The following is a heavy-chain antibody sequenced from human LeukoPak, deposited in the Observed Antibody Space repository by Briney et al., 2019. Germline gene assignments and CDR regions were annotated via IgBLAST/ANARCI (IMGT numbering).Heavy chain of an antibody. CDR2: ISAYNGNT. Sequence: ASVKVSCKASGYTFTSYGISWVRQAPGQGLEWMGWISAYNGNTNYAQKLQGRVTMTTDTSTSTAYMELRSLRSDDTAVYYCARTSLDRYYYDSSGYLDYWGQGTLVTVSS. CDR3: ARTSLDRYYYDSSGYLDY. D-gene: IGHD3-22*01. CDR1: GYTFTSYG. J-gene: IGHJ4*02. V-gene: IGHV1-18*01.